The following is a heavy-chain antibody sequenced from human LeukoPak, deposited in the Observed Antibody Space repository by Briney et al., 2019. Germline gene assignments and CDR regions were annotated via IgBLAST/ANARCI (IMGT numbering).Heavy chain of an antibody. D-gene: IGHD2-2*01. CDR3: ARRRYCSSTSCYLYFDY. V-gene: IGHV4-34*01. Sequence: SETLSLTCAVYGGSFSGYYWSWIRQPPGKGLEWIREINHSGSTNYNPSLKSRVTISVDTSKNQFSLKLSSVTAADTAVYYCARRRYCSSTSCYLYFDYWGQGTLVTVSS. CDR1: GGSFSGYY. J-gene: IGHJ4*02. CDR2: INHSGST.